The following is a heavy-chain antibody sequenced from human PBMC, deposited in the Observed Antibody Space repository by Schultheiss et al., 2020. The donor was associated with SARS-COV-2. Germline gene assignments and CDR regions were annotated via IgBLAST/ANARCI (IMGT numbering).Heavy chain of an antibody. J-gene: IGHJ4*02. Sequence: SETLSLTCTVSGGSVSSGSYYWSWIRQPPGKGLEWIGYIYYSGSTYYNPSLKSRVTISVDTSKTQFSLNLRSVTAADTAVYYCARVSTYYDYIWGSYRSLYFDYWGQGTLVTVSS. CDR3: ARVSTYYDYIWGSYRSLYFDY. CDR2: IYYSGST. CDR1: GGSVSSGSYY. D-gene: IGHD3-16*02. V-gene: IGHV4-61*01.